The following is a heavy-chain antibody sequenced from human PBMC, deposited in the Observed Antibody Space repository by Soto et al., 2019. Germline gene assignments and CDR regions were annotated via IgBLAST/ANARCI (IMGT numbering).Heavy chain of an antibody. Sequence: GGSLRLSCAGSGFTFSTYDMHRVRQATGKGLEWVSSIGTAGDTYYPVSVKGRFTISRENAKNSLYLQMNSLRAGDTAVYYCVGAYPSSQIDSWGQGTLVTVSS. CDR2: IGTAGDT. J-gene: IGHJ4*02. CDR1: GFTFSTYD. D-gene: IGHD6-13*01. CDR3: VGAYPSSQIDS. V-gene: IGHV3-13*01.